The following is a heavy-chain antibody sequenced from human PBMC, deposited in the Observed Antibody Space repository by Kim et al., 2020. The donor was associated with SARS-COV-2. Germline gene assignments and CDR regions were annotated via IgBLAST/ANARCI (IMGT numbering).Heavy chain of an antibody. CDR1: GGSISSGGYY. J-gene: IGHJ4*02. Sequence: SETLSLTCTVSGGSISSGGYYWSWIRQHPGKGLEWIGYIYYSGSTYYNPSLKSRVTISVETSKNQFSLKLSSVTAADTAVYYCASLYTVTTDYWGQGTLVTVSS. V-gene: IGHV4-31*03. CDR2: IYYSGST. D-gene: IGHD4-17*01. CDR3: ASLYTVTTDY.